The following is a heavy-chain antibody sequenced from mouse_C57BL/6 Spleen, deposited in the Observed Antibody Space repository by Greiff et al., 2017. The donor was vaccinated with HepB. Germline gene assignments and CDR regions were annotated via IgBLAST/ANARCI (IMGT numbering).Heavy chain of an antibody. V-gene: IGHV3-6*01. CDR2: ISYDGSN. CDR1: GYSITSGYY. J-gene: IGHJ2*01. D-gene: IGHD1-1*01. Sequence: EVQRVESGPGLVKPSQSLSLTCSVTGYSITSGYYWNWIRQFPGNKLEWMGYISYDGSNNYNPSLKNRISITRDTSKNQFFLKLNSVTTEDTATYYCARDEDYGSSYDWGQGTTLTVSS. CDR3: ARDEDYGSSYD.